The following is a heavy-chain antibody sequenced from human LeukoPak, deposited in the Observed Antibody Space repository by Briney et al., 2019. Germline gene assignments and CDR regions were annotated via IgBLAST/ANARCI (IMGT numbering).Heavy chain of an antibody. CDR3: ARASGGRGYYYYYYMDV. D-gene: IGHD4-23*01. J-gene: IGHJ6*03. CDR2: IYYSGST. CDR1: GGSISSYY. V-gene: IGHV4-59*01. Sequence: ASETLSLTCTVSGGSISSYYWSWIRQPPGKGLEWIGYIYYSGSTNYNPSLKSRVTISVDTSKNQFSLKLSSVTAADTAVYYCARASGGRGYYYYYYMDVWGKGTTVTVSS.